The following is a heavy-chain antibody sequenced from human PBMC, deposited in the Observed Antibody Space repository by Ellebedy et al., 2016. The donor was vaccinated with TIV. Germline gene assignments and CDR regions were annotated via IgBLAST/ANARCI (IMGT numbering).Heavy chain of an antibody. V-gene: IGHV3-23*01. CDR3: AKAIRVGATSLYFDY. D-gene: IGHD1-26*01. CDR1: GFIFSQHG. Sequence: GESLKISCAASGFIFSQHGMSWVRQAPGQGLEWVSGIFGSGATTYYADSVKGRFTISRDDSKNTLYLQMNSLRAEDTAVYYCAKAIRVGATSLYFDYWGQGTLVTVSS. J-gene: IGHJ4*02. CDR2: IFGSGATT.